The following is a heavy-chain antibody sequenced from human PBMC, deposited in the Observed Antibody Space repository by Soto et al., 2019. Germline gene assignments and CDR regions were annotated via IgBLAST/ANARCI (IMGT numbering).Heavy chain of an antibody. CDR1: GGSISYSY. D-gene: IGHD1-26*01. CDR3: ARVRGSSRGDAFDI. Sequence: SETLSLTCTVSGGSISYSYWSWIRQPPGKGLEWIGYIYYSGSTNYNPSLKSRVTISVDTSKNQFSLKLSSVTAADTAVYQCARVRGSSRGDAFDIWGQGTMVTVSS. V-gene: IGHV4-59*01. J-gene: IGHJ3*02. CDR2: IYYSGST.